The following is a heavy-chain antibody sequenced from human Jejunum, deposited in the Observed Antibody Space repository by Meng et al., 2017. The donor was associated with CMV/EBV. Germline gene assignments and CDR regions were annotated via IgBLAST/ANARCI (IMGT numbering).Heavy chain of an antibody. V-gene: IGHV3-23*01. CDR1: GFTFSNYA. D-gene: IGHD6-13*01. Sequence: SGFTFSNYAMTWVRQAPGKGLEWVSAISGIGGRTNYADSVKGRFTIFRDNSKNTMYLQMNSLRAEDTAIYYCAKDGSSSWNSEADYWGQGTLVTVSS. CDR3: AKDGSSSWNSEADY. J-gene: IGHJ4*02. CDR2: ISGIGGRT.